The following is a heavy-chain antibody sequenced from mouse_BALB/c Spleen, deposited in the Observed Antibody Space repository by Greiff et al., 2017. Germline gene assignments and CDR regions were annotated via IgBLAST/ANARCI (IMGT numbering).Heavy chain of an antibody. CDR2: IRLKSNNYAT. V-gene: IGHV6-6*02. CDR3: SRGGGYLAWFAY. D-gene: IGHD5-1*01. Sequence: LQQSGGGLVQPGGSMKLSCVASGFTFSNYWMNWVRQSPEKGLEWVAEIRLKSNNYATHYAESVKGRFTISRDDSKSSVYLQMNNLRAVDTGIFYCSRGGGYLAWFAYWGQGTLVTVSA. J-gene: IGHJ3*01. CDR1: GFTFSNYW.